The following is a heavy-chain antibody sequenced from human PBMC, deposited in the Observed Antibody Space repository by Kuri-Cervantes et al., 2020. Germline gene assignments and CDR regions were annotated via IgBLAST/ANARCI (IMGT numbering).Heavy chain of an antibody. V-gene: IGHV3-30-3*01. CDR3: ARSRYCSSTSCYAGRGYYFDY. D-gene: IGHD2-2*01. CDR2: ISYDGSNE. J-gene: IGHJ4*02. CDR1: GFTFSSYA. Sequence: GGSLRLSCAASGFTFSSYAMHWVRQAPGKGLEWVAVISYDGSNEYYADSVKGRFTISRDNSKNTLYLQMNSLRAEDTAVYYCARSRYCSSTSCYAGRGYYFDYWGQGTLVTVSS.